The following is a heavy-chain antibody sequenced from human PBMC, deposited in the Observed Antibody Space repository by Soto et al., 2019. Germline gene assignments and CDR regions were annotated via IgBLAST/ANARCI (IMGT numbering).Heavy chain of an antibody. CDR1: GLTVSSSY. CDR2: VYSGGSA. J-gene: IGHJ3*02. Sequence: PGGSLRLSCAASGLTVSSSYMSWVRQAPGKGLEWVSIVYSGGSAYYADSVKGRFTISRDSSKNTLDLQMNSLRAEDTAVYYCARGSYCGGGCYGAAFDIWGQGTMVTVSS. V-gene: IGHV3-53*01. CDR3: ARGSYCGGGCYGAAFDI. D-gene: IGHD2-21*02.